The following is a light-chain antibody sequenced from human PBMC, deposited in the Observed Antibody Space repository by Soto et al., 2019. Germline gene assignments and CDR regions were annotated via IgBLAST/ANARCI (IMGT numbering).Light chain of an antibody. CDR1: QSISSW. CDR3: QQYNSYWT. Sequence: DIQMNQSPSTLSASVGDRVTITCRASQSISSWLAWYQQKPGKAPKLLIYKESSLESGVPSRFSGSGSGTEFTLTISSLQPDDFATYYCQQYNSYWTFGQGTKVEIK. V-gene: IGKV1-5*03. CDR2: KES. J-gene: IGKJ1*01.